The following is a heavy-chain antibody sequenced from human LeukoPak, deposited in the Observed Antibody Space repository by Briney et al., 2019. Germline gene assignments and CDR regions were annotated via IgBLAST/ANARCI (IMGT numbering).Heavy chain of an antibody. Sequence: ASVKVSCKASGYIFISYGISWVRQAPGQGLEWMGWISGYSGNTNYAQKLQGRVTMTTDTSTSTAYMELRSLRSDDTAVYYCARVPFGRYSSGYHDYWGQGTLVTVSS. D-gene: IGHD3-22*01. CDR1: GYIFISYG. CDR3: ARVPFGRYSSGYHDY. CDR2: ISGYSGNT. J-gene: IGHJ4*02. V-gene: IGHV1-18*01.